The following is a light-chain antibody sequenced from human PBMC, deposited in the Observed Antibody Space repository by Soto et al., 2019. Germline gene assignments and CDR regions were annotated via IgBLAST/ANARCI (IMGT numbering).Light chain of an antibody. CDR1: QSVSSY. V-gene: IGKV3-11*01. CDR2: DAS. CDR3: QQRSNWPST. J-gene: IGKJ4*01. Sequence: EIVLTQSPGSLSLSPGERATLSCRASQSVSSYLAWYQQKPGQAPRLLIYDASNRATGIPARFSGSGSGTDFTLTITSLEPEDFAVYYCQQRSNWPSTFGGGNKVDIK.